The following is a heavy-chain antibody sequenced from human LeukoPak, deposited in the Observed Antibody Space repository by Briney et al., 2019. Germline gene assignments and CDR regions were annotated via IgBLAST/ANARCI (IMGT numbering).Heavy chain of an antibody. V-gene: IGHV4-38-2*02. Sequence: SETLSLTCTVSGYSISSGYYWGWIRQPPGKGLEWIGSFYHSGSSYYNPSLKSRVTMSVDTSKNQFSLKLSSVTAADTAVYYCARGGAARTFDYWGQGTLVTVSS. J-gene: IGHJ4*02. CDR3: ARGGAARTFDY. CDR2: FYHSGSS. D-gene: IGHD6-6*01. CDR1: GYSISSGYY.